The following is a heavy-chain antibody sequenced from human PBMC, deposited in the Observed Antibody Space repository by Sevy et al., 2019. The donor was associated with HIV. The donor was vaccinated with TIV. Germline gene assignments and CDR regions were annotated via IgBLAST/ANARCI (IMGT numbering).Heavy chain of an antibody. V-gene: IGHV1-69*13. CDR2: IIPIFGTA. CDR1: GGTFSSYA. J-gene: IGHJ4*02. Sequence: ASVKVSCKASGGTFSSYAISWVRQAPGQGLEWMGWIIPIFGTANYAQKFQGRVTITADESTSTAYMELSSLRSEDTAVYYCARTRYYYDSSGYYPPFDYWGQGTLVTVSS. CDR3: ARTRYYYDSSGYYPPFDY. D-gene: IGHD3-22*01.